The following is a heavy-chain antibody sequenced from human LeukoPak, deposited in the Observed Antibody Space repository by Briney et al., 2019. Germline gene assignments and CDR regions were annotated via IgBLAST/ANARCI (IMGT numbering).Heavy chain of an antibody. V-gene: IGHV1-69*05. CDR1: GGTFISYA. CDR3: ASTMWIQLWPIHDAFDI. D-gene: IGHD5-18*01. CDR2: IIPLFGTA. Sequence: GASVKVSCKASGGTFISYAISWVRQAPGQGLEWMGRIIPLFGTANYAQKFTGRVTITTDESTSTASMELSSLRSEDTAVYYCASTMWIQLWPIHDAFDIWGQGTMVTVSS. J-gene: IGHJ3*02.